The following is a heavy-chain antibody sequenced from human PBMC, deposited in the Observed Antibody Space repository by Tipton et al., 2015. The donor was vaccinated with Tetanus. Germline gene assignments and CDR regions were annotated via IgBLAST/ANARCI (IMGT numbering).Heavy chain of an antibody. CDR1: GGLITTGGYS. Sequence: LRLSCTVSGGLITTGGYSWGWIRQPPGQGLEWLGYLYQTDSTYYNPSVRSRLTLSLQRSKNQVSLKLTSVPAADTAVYYCVRGRGLGAYSFGFEYWGQGALVTVSS. CDR3: VRGRGLGAYSFGFEY. CDR2: LYQTDST. J-gene: IGHJ4*02. V-gene: IGHV4-30-2*01. D-gene: IGHD5-12*01.